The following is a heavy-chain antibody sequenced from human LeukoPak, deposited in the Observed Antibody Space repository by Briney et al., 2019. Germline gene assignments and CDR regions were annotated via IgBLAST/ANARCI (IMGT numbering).Heavy chain of an antibody. J-gene: IGHJ4*02. CDR2: IYYSGST. D-gene: IGHD5-12*01. CDR1: GGSISSSSYY. V-gene: IGHV4-39*07. Sequence: SETLSLTCTVSGGSISSSSYYWGWIRQPPGKGLEWIGSIYYSGSTNYNPSLKSRVTISVDTSKNQFSLKLSSVTAADTAVYYCARGTYGGYALYYFDYWGQGTLVTVSS. CDR3: ARGTYGGYALYYFDY.